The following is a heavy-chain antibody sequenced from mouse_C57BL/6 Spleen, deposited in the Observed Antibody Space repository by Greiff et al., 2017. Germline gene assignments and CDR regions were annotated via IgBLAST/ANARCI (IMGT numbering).Heavy chain of an antibody. CDR2: IYPRSGNT. CDR3: AIFDYYASSFGV. J-gene: IGHJ1*03. Sequence: VQLQQSGAELARPGASVKLSCKASGYTFTSYGISWVKQRTGQGLEWIGEIYPRSGNTYYNEKFKGKATLTADKSSSTAYMKLRSLTSEDSAVYFCAIFDYYASSFGVWGTGTTVAFSS. CDR1: GYTFTSYG. V-gene: IGHV1-81*01. D-gene: IGHD1-1*01.